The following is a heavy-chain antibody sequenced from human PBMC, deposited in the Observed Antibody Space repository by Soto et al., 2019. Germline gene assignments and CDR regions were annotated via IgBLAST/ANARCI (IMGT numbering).Heavy chain of an antibody. J-gene: IGHJ4*02. Sequence: GVSLRLSCSASGFTVSSNYMSWVRQAPGKGLEWVSLIYSGGSTYYADSVKGRFTISRDNAKNSLYLQMNSQRAEDTAVYYCARDTMAYYARSGYYGGFEYWDRETWSQSPQ. CDR1: GFTVSSNY. CDR3: ARDTMAYYARSGYYGGFEY. CDR2: IYSGGST. V-gene: IGHV3-53*01. D-gene: IGHD3-22*01.